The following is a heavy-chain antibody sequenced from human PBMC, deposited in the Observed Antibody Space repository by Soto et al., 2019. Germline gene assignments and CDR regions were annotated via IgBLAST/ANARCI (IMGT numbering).Heavy chain of an antibody. J-gene: IGHJ4*02. Sequence: LKVSCDASGYEFVSYWIAWVRQMPRKALEWMGIIYSGDAEAIYIPPFQGRVTISADKSTTTVYLQWSSLKALDTAMYYCARTDGYEIGCWGQGTLVTVSS. CDR2: IYSGDAEA. D-gene: IGHD5-12*01. CDR3: ARTDGYEIGC. CDR1: GYEFVSYW. V-gene: IGHV5-51*01.